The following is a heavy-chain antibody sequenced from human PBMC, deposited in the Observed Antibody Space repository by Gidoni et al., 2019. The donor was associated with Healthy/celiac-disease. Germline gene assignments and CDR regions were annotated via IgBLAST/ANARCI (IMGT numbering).Heavy chain of an antibody. D-gene: IGHD3-22*01. Sequence: DVQLVQSGAEVKKPGESLRIPRTGSGYSFTSYWISWVRQMPGKGLEWMGRIDPSDSYTNYSPSFQGHVTISADKSISTAYLQWSSLKASDTAMYYCARQPDAYYYDSSGFDYWGQGTLVTVSS. CDR3: ARQPDAYYYDSSGFDY. CDR2: IDPSDSYT. V-gene: IGHV5-10-1*03. J-gene: IGHJ4*02. CDR1: GYSFTSYW.